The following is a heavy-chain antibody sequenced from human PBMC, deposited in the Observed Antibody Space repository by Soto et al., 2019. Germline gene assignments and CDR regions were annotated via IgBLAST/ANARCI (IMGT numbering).Heavy chain of an antibody. CDR2: ISYDGSNK. J-gene: IGHJ4*02. Sequence: QVQLVESGGGVVQPGRSLRLSCAASGFTFSSYAMHWVRQAPGKGLEWVAVISYDGSNKYYADSVKGRFTISRDNSKNTLYLQMNSLRAEDTAVYYCARDRVHRWYPWSYGPDYWGQGTLVTVSS. D-gene: IGHD1-26*01. CDR3: ARDRVHRWYPWSYGPDY. V-gene: IGHV3-30-3*01. CDR1: GFTFSSYA.